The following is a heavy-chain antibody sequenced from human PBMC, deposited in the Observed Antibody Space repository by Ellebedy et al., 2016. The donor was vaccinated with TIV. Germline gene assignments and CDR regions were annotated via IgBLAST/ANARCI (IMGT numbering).Heavy chain of an antibody. V-gene: IGHV5-51*01. J-gene: IGHJ4*02. CDR2: ISPSDSDT. CDR3: ARHRGRDGYSFDY. Sequence: GESLKISXKVSGYNFRNYYIVWVRQMPGKGLEWMGIISPSDSDTTYSPSFQGQVTISVDRSITTAYLQWNSLKASDTAMYYCARHRGRDGYSFDYWGQGTLVTVSS. D-gene: IGHD5-24*01. CDR1: GYNFRNYY.